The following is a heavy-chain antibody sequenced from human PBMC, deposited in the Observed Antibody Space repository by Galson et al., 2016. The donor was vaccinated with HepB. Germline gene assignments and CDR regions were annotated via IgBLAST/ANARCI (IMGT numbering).Heavy chain of an antibody. CDR2: ISRSGDVP. V-gene: IGHV3-23*01. Sequence: SLRLSCAGSGFSFNDYAMNWVRQAPGTGLEWVSGISRSGDVPYYADSVKGRFRISRDNARSTVYLEMNSLRVDDSAVYYCAKVQGGYSVFWGQGMLGSVSA. D-gene: IGHD5/OR15-5a*01. CDR3: AKVQGGYSVF. CDR1: GFSFNDYA. J-gene: IGHJ4*02.